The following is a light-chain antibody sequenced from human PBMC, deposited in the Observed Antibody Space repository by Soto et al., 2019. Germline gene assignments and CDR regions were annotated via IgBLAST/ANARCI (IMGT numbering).Light chain of an antibody. V-gene: IGKV4-1*01. CDR3: QQYFGTPYT. Sequence: DFVMTQSPDSLAVYLGERATMNCKSSQSLLFRSNNKNYLAWYQQKPGQPPKLLLYWASTRQSGVPARFSCSGSGTDFTLTISSLQAEDVAVYYCQQYFGTPYTVGQGTKLEIK. CDR1: QSLLFRSNNKNY. J-gene: IGKJ2*01. CDR2: WAS.